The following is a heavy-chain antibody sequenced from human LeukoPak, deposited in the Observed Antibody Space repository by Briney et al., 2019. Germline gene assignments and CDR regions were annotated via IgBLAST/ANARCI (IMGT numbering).Heavy chain of an antibody. Sequence: GGSLRLSCAASGFTFSDYYMSWIRQAPGKGLEWVSYVSSSGSTIYYADSVKGRFTISRDNAKNSLYLQMNSLRAEDTAVYYCARDHYDILTGWAHRSAYLNLDPFDYWGQGTLVTVSS. CDR3: ARDHYDILTGWAHRSAYLNLDPFDY. CDR1: GFTFSDYY. CDR2: VSSSGSTI. V-gene: IGHV3-11*04. D-gene: IGHD3-9*01. J-gene: IGHJ4*02.